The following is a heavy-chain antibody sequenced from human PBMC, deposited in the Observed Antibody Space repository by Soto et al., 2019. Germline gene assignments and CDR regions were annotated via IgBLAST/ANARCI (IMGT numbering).Heavy chain of an antibody. Sequence: GESLKISCKGSGYSFTSYWISWVRQMPGKGLEWMGRIDPSDSYTNYSPSFQGHVTISADKSISTAYLQWSSLKASDTAMYYCARQTYYDILTGLPDFDYWGQGTLVTV. V-gene: IGHV5-10-1*01. D-gene: IGHD3-9*01. CDR1: GYSFTSYW. J-gene: IGHJ4*02. CDR3: ARQTYYDILTGLPDFDY. CDR2: IDPSDSYT.